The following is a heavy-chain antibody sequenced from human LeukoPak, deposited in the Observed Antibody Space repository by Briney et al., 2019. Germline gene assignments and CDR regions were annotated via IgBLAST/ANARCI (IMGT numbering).Heavy chain of an antibody. CDR3: ARADHIAAAGTTYSY. CDR1: GYTFTSYG. J-gene: IGHJ4*02. V-gene: IGHV1-18*01. D-gene: IGHD6-13*01. CDR2: ISAYNGNT. Sequence: ASVKVSCKASGYTFTSYGISWVRQAPGQGLEWTGWISAYNGNTNYAQKLQGRVTMTTDTSTSTAYMELRSLRSDDTAAYYCARADHIAAAGTTYSYWGQGTLVTVSS.